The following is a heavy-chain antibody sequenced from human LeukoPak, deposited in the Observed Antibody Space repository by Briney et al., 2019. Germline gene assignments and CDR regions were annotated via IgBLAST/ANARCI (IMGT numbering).Heavy chain of an antibody. CDR2: INPYGSDT. D-gene: IGHD2-2*01. J-gene: IGHJ4*02. V-gene: IGHV3-7*01. CDR3: TRVRVVVPSAFDYCDF. Sequence: PGGSLRLSCAASGFTFNSYWMWWVRQASGKGLEWVANINPYGSDTYYADSVKGRFTISRGNAENSLYLQMNSLRAEDTAVYYCTRVRVVVPSAFDYCDFWGQGTPVTVSS. CDR1: GFTFNSYW.